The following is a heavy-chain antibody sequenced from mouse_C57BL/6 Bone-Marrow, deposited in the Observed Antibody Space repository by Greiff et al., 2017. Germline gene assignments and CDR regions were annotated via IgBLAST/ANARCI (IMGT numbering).Heavy chain of an antibody. CDR2: IYPRDGST. Sequence: QVRLQQSGPELVKPGASVKLSCKASGYTFTSYDINWVKQRPGQGLEWIGWIYPRDGSTKYNEKFKGKATLTVDTSSSTAYMELHSLTSEDSAVYFCARDYGGSYWYFDVWGTGTTVTVSS. V-gene: IGHV1-85*01. CDR1: GYTFTSYD. CDR3: ARDYGGSYWYFDV. D-gene: IGHD1-1*01. J-gene: IGHJ1*03.